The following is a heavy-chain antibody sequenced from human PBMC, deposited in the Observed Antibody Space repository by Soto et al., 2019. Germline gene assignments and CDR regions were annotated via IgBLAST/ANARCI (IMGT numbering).Heavy chain of an antibody. J-gene: IGHJ5*02. CDR1: GGSISSHY. CDR3: ARTLRGYCSGGSCDGSWFEP. V-gene: IGHV4-59*11. Sequence: LETMSLTCTVSGGSISSHYGSWIRKPQGKGLEWIGYIYYSGSTNYNPSLKSRVTISVDTSKNQFSLKLSSVTAADTAVYYCARTLRGYCSGGSCDGSWFEPWGQGTLVTVS. D-gene: IGHD2-15*01. CDR2: IYYSGST.